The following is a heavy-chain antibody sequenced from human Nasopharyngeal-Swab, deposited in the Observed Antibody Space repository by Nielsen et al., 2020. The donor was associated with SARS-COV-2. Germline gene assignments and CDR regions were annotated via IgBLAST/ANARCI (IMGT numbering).Heavy chain of an antibody. Sequence: GGSLRLSCAASGFTFSSYAMSWVRQAPGKGLEWVSAISGSGGSTYYADSVKGRFTISRDNSKNTLYLQMNSLRAEDTAVYYCTKRFQWLVLPYFDYWGQGTLVTVSS. J-gene: IGHJ4*02. CDR3: TKRFQWLVLPYFDY. V-gene: IGHV3-23*01. D-gene: IGHD6-19*01. CDR1: GFTFSSYA. CDR2: ISGSGGST.